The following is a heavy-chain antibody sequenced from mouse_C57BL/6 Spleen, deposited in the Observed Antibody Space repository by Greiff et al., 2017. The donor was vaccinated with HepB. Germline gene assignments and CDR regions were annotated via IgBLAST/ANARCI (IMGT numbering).Heavy chain of an antibody. D-gene: IGHD2-2*01. V-gene: IGHV1-55*01. CDR2: IYPGSGST. CDR1: GYTFTSYW. CDR3: ARGGSMVSFDY. J-gene: IGHJ2*01. Sequence: VLLQQPGAELVKPGASVKMSCKASGYTFTSYWLTWVKQRPGQGLEWIGDIYPGSGSTNYNEKFKSKATLTVDTSASTAYMQLSSLTSEDSAVYYCARGGSMVSFDYWGQGTTLTFSS.